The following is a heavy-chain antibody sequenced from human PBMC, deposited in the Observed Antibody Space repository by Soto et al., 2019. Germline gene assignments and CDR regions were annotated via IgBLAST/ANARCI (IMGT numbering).Heavy chain of an antibody. D-gene: IGHD1-20*01. Sequence: QVQLVQSGAEVKKPGSSVKVSCKASGGTFSSYAISWVRQAPGQGLEWMGGIIPIFGTANYAQKFQGRVTITAVESTSTAYMELGSLGTEDTAVYYCAREGAVGSISGTYGGAFDIWGQGTMVTVSS. J-gene: IGHJ3*02. V-gene: IGHV1-69*01. CDR3: AREGAVGSISGTYGGAFDI. CDR2: IIPIFGTA. CDR1: GGTFSSYA.